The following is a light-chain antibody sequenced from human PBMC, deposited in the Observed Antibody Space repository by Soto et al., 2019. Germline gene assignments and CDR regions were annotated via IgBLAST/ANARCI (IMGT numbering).Light chain of an antibody. CDR1: QSIDSW. CDR3: QQYNSYSAGT. J-gene: IGKJ1*01. V-gene: IGKV1-5*03. Sequence: DIQMTQSPSTLSASVGDRVTITCRASQSIDSWLAWYQQKPGKAPNLLIYNASSLESGVPSRFSGSGSGTEFTLTISSLEPDDFATYYCQQYNSYSAGTFGQGTKVEIK. CDR2: NAS.